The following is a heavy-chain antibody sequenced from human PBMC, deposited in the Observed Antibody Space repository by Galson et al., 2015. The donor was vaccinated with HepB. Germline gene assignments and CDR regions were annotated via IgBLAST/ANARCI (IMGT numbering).Heavy chain of an antibody. Sequence: CAISGDSVSSNTATWNWIRQSPSRGLEWLGRTYYRSEWSDDYAPSVKSRITIIPNTSKNEISLQLNSVTPEDTAVYYCAGGGSGSYYFYGMDVWGQGTMVTVSS. CDR3: AGGGSGSYYFYGMDV. V-gene: IGHV6-1*01. CDR2: TYYRSEWSD. J-gene: IGHJ6*02. D-gene: IGHD1-1*01. CDR1: GDSVSSNTAT.